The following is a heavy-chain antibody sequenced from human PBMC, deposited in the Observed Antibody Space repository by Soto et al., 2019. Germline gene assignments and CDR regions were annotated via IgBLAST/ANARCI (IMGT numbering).Heavy chain of an antibody. D-gene: IGHD2-2*01. Sequence: GESLKISCKGSGYSFTSYWIGWVRQMPGKGLEWMGIIYPGDSDTRYSPSFQGQVTISADKSISTAYLQWSSLKASDTAMYYCARPTYCSSTSCNWFDPWGQGTLVTVSS. CDR2: IYPGDSDT. V-gene: IGHV5-51*01. J-gene: IGHJ5*02. CDR3: ARPTYCSSTSCNWFDP. CDR1: GYSFTSYW.